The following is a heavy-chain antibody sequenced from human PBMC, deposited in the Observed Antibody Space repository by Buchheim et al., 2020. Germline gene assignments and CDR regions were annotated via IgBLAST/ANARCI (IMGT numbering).Heavy chain of an antibody. Sequence: QVQLGESGGGVVQPGRSLRLSCAASGFTFSSYSMHWVRQAPGKGLEWVAVISYDGSNKYYADSVKDRFTISRDNSKNTLYLQMNSLRAEDTAVYYCAREKDYGSCFDYWGQRTL. D-gene: IGHD4-17*01. V-gene: IGHV3-30-3*01. J-gene: IGHJ4*02. CDR2: ISYDGSNK. CDR3: AREKDYGSCFDY. CDR1: GFTFSSYS.